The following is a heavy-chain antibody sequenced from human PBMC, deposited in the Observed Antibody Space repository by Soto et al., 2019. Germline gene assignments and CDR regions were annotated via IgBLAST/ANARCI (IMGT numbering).Heavy chain of an antibody. CDR2: ISGSGGST. J-gene: IGHJ3*02. CDR1: VFTFSSYA. CDR3: ATGTLGDYYDSSGYLGGAFDI. D-gene: IGHD3-22*01. V-gene: IGHV3-23*01. Sequence: WGSLRLSCSASVFTFSSYAMSWFRQAPGKGLEWVSAISGSGGSTYYADSVKGRFTISRDNSKNTLYLQMNSLRAEDTAVYYCATGTLGDYYDSSGYLGGAFDIWGQGTMVTVSS.